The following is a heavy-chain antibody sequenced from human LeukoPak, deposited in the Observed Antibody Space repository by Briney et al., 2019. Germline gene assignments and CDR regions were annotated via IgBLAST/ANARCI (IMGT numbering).Heavy chain of an antibody. J-gene: IGHJ4*02. D-gene: IGHD5-18*01. V-gene: IGHV3-23*01. Sequence: GGSLRLSCAASGFTFSNYAMSWARQAPGKGLEWVSAISRSGGSTYYADRVKGRFTISRDNSKNTLYLQMNSLRAEDTAVYYCTKGTIWLPFDYWGQGTLVTVSS. CDR3: TKGTIWLPFDY. CDR2: ISRSGGST. CDR1: GFTFSNYA.